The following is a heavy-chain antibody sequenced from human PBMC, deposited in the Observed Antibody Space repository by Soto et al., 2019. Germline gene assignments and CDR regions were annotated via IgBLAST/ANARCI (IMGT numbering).Heavy chain of an antibody. CDR1: GFTFTSYG. D-gene: IGHD3-3*01. J-gene: IGHJ4*02. V-gene: IGHV3-33*01. CDR3: ARDRRFLEWLDY. Sequence: QVQLVESGGGVVQPGRSLRLSCAASGFTFTSYGMHWVRQAPGKGLEWVAVIWYDGSNKYYADYVKGRFSISRDNSKNTLFLQMNSLRGEDTAVYYCARDRRFLEWLDYWGQGTLVTVSS. CDR2: IWYDGSNK.